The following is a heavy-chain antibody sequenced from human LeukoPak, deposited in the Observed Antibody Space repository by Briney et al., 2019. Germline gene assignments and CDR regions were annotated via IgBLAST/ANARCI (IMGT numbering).Heavy chain of an antibody. J-gene: IGHJ4*02. CDR2: ISESGSNT. CDR1: GFSFNTYS. D-gene: IGHD6-6*01. V-gene: IGHV3-23*01. CDR3: ANSYSSSSAFYFDY. Sequence: PGGSLRLSCAASGFSFNTYSMNWVRQTPGKGLEWVSSISESGSNTYYADSVTGRFTISKDNSKNTVYLQLNSLRAEDTAIYYCANSYSSSSAFYFDYWGQGTLVTVSS.